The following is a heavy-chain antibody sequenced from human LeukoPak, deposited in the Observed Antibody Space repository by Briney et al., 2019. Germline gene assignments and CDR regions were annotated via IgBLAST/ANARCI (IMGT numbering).Heavy chain of an antibody. J-gene: IGHJ4*02. CDR1: GYTFTSYA. D-gene: IGHD1-26*01. Sequence: ASVKVSCKASGYTFTSYAMHWVRQAPGQRLEWMGWINAGNGNTKYSQKFQGRVTITRDTSATTAFMELSSLRSEDAAVYYCARDSGSGNNDYWGQGTLVTVSS. CDR2: INAGNGNT. CDR3: ARDSGSGNNDY. V-gene: IGHV1-3*01.